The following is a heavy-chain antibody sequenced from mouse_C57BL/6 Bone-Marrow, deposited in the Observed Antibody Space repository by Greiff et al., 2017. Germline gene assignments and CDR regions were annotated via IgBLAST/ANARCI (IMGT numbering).Heavy chain of an antibody. CDR1: GYSFTDYN. V-gene: IGHV1-39*01. D-gene: IGHD1-1*01. Sequence: EVKLQESGPELVKPGASVKISCKASGYSFTDYNMNWVKQSNGKSLEWIGVINPNYGTTGYNQKFKGKATLTVDPSSSTAYMQLNSLTSEDSAVYYCARSGIPLLLRIDYWGQGTTLTVSS. CDR3: ARSGIPLLLRIDY. J-gene: IGHJ2*01. CDR2: INPNYGTT.